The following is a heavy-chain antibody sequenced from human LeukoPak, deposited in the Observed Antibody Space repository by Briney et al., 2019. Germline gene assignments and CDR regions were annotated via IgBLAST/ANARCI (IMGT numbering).Heavy chain of an antibody. CDR3: ARSPPRNVRFDP. J-gene: IGHJ5*02. CDR2: MNPNSGNT. CDR1: GYTFTSYD. D-gene: IGHD4-11*01. V-gene: IGHV1-8*01. Sequence: ASVKVSCKASGYTFTSYDINWVRQATGQGLEWMGWMNPNSGNTGYAQKFQGRVTMTRNTSISTAYMELSSLRSEETAVYYCARSPPRNVRFDPLGQGTLVTVSS.